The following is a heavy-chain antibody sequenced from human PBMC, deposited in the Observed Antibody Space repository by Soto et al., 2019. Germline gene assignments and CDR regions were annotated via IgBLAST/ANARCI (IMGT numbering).Heavy chain of an antibody. D-gene: IGHD4-4*01. CDR3: ARDVQFQSFDY. J-gene: IGHJ4*02. V-gene: IGHV3-74*01. CDR2: IDNDGSRT. Sequence: GGSLRLSCAASGFTFSSYAMHWVRQAPGKGLVWVSRIDNDGSRTRYADSVKGRFTISRDNAQNTLYLQMNSLRAEDTAVYYCARDVQFQSFDYWGQGTLVTVSS. CDR1: GFTFSSYA.